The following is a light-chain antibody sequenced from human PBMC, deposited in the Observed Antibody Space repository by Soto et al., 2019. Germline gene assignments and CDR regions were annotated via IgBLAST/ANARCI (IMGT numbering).Light chain of an antibody. Sequence: EIVLTQSPGTLSLSPGERATLSCRASQSVSSNYLAWYQQKPGQAPRLLIYGASSRATGIPDMFSGSGSGTDFTLTISRLEPEDFAVYYCQHYGRSAYTFGQGTTLEIK. CDR3: QHYGRSAYT. CDR1: QSVSSNY. J-gene: IGKJ2*01. V-gene: IGKV3-20*01. CDR2: GAS.